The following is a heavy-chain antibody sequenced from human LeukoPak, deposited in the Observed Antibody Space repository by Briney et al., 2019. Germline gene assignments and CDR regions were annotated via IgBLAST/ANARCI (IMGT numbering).Heavy chain of an antibody. CDR2: IYSGGST. CDR1: GFTVSSNY. CDR3: AREADSSGYYYFFDY. V-gene: IGHV3-53*01. J-gene: IGHJ4*02. Sequence: PGGSLRLSCAASGFTVSSNYMSWVRQAPGKGLEWVSVIYSGGSTYYADSVKGRFTISRDNSKNTLYPQMNSLRAEDTAVYYCAREADSSGYYYFFDYWGQGTLVTVSS. D-gene: IGHD3-22*01.